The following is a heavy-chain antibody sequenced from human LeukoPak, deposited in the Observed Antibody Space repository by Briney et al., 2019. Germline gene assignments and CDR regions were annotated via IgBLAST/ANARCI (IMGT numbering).Heavy chain of an antibody. CDR3: ARADCGGDCYSMLNYYYYGVDV. J-gene: IGHJ6*02. CDR1: GFTFSSYW. V-gene: IGHV3-7*01. D-gene: IGHD2-21*02. Sequence: TGGSLRLSCAASGFTFSSYWMSWVRQAPGKGLEWVANIKQDGSEKYYVDSVKGRFTISRDNAKNSLYLQMNSLRAEDTAVYYCARADCGGDCYSMLNYYYYGVDVWGQGTTVTVSS. CDR2: IKQDGSEK.